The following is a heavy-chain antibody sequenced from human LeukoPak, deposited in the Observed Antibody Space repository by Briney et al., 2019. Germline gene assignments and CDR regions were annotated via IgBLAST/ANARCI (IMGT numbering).Heavy chain of an antibody. Sequence: PGGSLRLSCAASGFTFDDYAMHWVRQAPGKGLEWVSGISWNSGSIGYADSVKGRFTISRDNAKNSLYLQMNSLRAEDTAVYYCARDGLAYYYYGMDVWGQGTTVTVSS. J-gene: IGHJ6*02. V-gene: IGHV3-9*01. CDR1: GFTFDDYA. CDR2: ISWNSGSI. CDR3: ARDGLAYYYYGMDV.